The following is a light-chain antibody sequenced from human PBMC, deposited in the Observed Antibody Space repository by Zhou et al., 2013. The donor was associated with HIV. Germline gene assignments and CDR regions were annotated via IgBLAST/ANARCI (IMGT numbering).Light chain of an antibody. J-gene: IGKJ2*01. V-gene: IGKV3-11*01. CDR3: QQGS. CDR2: DAS. Sequence: EIVLTQSPATLSLSPGERATLSCRASQSVSTYLAWYQKKPGQAPRLLIYDASNRATGIPSRFSGSGSETDFTLTISRLEPEDFAVYYCQQGSFGQGTKLEIK. CDR1: QSVSTY.